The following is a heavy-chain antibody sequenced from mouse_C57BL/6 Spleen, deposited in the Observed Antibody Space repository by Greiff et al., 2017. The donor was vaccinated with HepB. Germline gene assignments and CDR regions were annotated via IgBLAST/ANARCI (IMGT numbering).Heavy chain of an antibody. J-gene: IGHJ2*01. CDR1: GFTFTDYY. Sequence: EVQRVESGGGLVQPGGSLSLSCAASGFTFTDYYMSWVRQPPGKALEWLGFIRNKANGYTTEYSASVKGRFTISRDNSQSILYLQMNALRAEDSATYYCARYPDGYRELYYCDYWGQGTTLTVSS. CDR3: ARYPDGYRELYYCDY. V-gene: IGHV7-3*01. D-gene: IGHD2-3*01. CDR2: IRNKANGYTT.